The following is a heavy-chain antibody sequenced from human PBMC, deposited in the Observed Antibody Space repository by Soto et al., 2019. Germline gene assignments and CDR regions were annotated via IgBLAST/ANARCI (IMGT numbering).Heavy chain of an antibody. Sequence: PSETLSLTCTVSGDSMSSGGYFWVWIRQHPGKGLEWIGHISSSGSPNPHPSLKRRVAMSGDTSNNQFSLKLTSITVADTAVYYCARGGGYTASGGKSGFWFDPWGQGTVDTDSS. J-gene: IGHJ5*02. V-gene: IGHV4-31*03. CDR2: ISSSGSP. CDR3: ARGGGYTASGGKSGFWFDP. CDR1: GDSMSSGGYF. D-gene: IGHD5-12*01.